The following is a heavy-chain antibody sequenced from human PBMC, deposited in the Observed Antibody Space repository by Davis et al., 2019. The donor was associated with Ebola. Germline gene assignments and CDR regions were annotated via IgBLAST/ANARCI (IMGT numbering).Heavy chain of an antibody. D-gene: IGHD2-2*02. CDR3: ARDLGYCSSTSCYTRRGGYYYYGMDV. V-gene: IGHV3-33*01. CDR2: IWYDGSNK. J-gene: IGHJ6*02. CDR1: GFTFSSYG. Sequence: GGSLRLSCAASGFTFSSYGMHWVRQAPGKGLEWVAVIWYDGSNKYYADSVKGRFTISRDNSKNTLYLQMNSLRAEDTAVYYCARDLGYCSSTSCYTRRGGYYYYGMDVWGQGTTVTVSS.